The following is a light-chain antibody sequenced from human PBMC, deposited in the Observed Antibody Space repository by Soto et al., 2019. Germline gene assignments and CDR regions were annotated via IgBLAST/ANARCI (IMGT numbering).Light chain of an antibody. Sequence: EIVMTQSPVTLSVSPGERATLYCRASQSVSSNLAWYQQERGQAPRLLIYGASSRGTGIPDRFSGSGSGTDFTLTISRLEPEDFGVYYCQQYNNWPRTFGQGTKVDIK. CDR1: QSVSSN. CDR2: GAS. V-gene: IGKV3D-15*01. J-gene: IGKJ1*01. CDR3: QQYNNWPRT.